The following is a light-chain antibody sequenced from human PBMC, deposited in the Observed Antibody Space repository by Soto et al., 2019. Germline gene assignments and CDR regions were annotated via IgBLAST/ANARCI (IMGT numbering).Light chain of an antibody. J-gene: IGKJ2*01. CDR1: QRVSSTY. CDR2: DAS. Sequence: TQSPITLSLSPVEIATLSWRALQRVSSTYLAWYQQKPGQAPRLLISDASTRATGIPARFSGSGSGTEFTLTISSLQSEDFALYYCHQYNSWPPGTFGQGTKVDIK. CDR3: HQYNSWPPGT. V-gene: IGKV3-15*01.